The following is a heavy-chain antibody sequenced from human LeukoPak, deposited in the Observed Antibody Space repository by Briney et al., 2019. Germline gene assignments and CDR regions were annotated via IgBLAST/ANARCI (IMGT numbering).Heavy chain of an antibody. D-gene: IGHD3-22*01. J-gene: IGHJ3*02. CDR3: ATSLGPNYYDSSGYYGDAFDI. CDR2: ISAYNGNT. Sequence: GSVKVSCKAFGYTFTSYGISWVRQAPGQGLEWMGWISAYNGNTNYAQKLQGRVTMTTDTSTSTAYMELRSLRSDDTAVYYCATSLGPNYYDSSGYYGDAFDIWGQGTMVTVSS. V-gene: IGHV1-18*01. CDR1: GYTFTSYG.